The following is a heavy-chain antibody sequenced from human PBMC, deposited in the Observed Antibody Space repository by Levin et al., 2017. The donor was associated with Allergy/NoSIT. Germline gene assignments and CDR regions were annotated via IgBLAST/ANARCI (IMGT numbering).Heavy chain of an antibody. CDR2: IIPIFGTA. J-gene: IGHJ2*01. D-gene: IGHD7-27*01. CDR1: GGTFSSYA. V-gene: IGHV1-69*06. CDR3: ARDGTGDLGSYWYFDL. Sequence: SVKVSCKASGGTFSSYAISWVRQAPGQGLEWMGGIIPIFGTANYAQKFQGRVTITADKSTSTAYMELSSLRSEDTAVYYCARDGTGDLGSYWYFDLWGRGTLVTVSS.